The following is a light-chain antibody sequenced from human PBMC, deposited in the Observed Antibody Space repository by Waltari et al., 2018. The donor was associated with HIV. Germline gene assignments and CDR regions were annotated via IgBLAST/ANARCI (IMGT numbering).Light chain of an antibody. CDR2: EVS. J-gene: IGLJ1*01. Sequence: QSALTQPASVSGSPGQSITISCTGTSSDVGGYNYVSWYQQHPGKAPKLIISEVSNRPSGVSYRFAGSKSGNTASLTISGLQAEDEADYYCSSYTGNITPYVFGTGTKITVL. V-gene: IGLV2-14*01. CDR1: SSDVGGYNY. CDR3: SSYTGNITPYV.